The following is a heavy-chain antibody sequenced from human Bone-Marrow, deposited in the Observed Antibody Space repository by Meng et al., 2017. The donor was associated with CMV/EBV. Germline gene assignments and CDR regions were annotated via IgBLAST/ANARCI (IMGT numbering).Heavy chain of an antibody. J-gene: IGHJ6*02. CDR2: ISSSSSYI. Sequence: GEFPKISCAASGITFSSYSMNWVRQAPGKGLEWVSSISSSSSYIYYADSVKGRFTISRDNAKNSVDLQMKSLRAEDTAVYYCASDWYSSSWYDHGGMDVWDQGTTVTVSS. V-gene: IGHV3-21*01. CDR3: ASDWYSSSWYDHGGMDV. CDR1: GITFSSYS. D-gene: IGHD6-13*01.